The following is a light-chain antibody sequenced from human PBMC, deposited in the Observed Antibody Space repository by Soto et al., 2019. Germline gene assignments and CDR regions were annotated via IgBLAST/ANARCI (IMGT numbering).Light chain of an antibody. V-gene: IGKV1-17*03. J-gene: IGKJ4*01. CDR3: LQHNTSPLT. CDR1: QGINNY. CDR2: AAS. Sequence: DIQMTQSPSAVSASVGDRVTITCRASQGINNYLAWFQQKPGKAPKRLIYAASTLQTGVPSRFSGSGSGTEFTLTISSLQHEDFATYYCLQHNTSPLTFGGGTKV.